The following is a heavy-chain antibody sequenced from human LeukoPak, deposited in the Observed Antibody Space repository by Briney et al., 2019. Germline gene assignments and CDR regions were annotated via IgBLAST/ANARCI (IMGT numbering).Heavy chain of an antibody. V-gene: IGHV1-2*02. J-gene: IGHJ3*02. CDR1: GYTFSCYY. D-gene: IGHD3-3*01. CDR2: INPNSGGT. Sequence: AXVKVSCKAAGYTFSCYYMNWVRQAPGQGREWMGGINPNSGGTNNEQKFQGRVTMTRDTSIRTDYMEMSRRRSRDTARDYCARVLSDRDFWSGSAFDIWGQGTTVTVSS. CDR3: ARVLSDRDFWSGSAFDI.